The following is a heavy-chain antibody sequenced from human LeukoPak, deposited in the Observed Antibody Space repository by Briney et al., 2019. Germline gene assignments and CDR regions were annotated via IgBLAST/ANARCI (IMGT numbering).Heavy chain of an antibody. V-gene: IGHV3-21*01. CDR3: ARDYSSGWYDY. CDR2: ISSSSSYI. CDR1: GFTFSSYS. J-gene: IGHJ4*02. D-gene: IGHD6-19*01. Sequence: GGSLRLSCAASGFTFSSYSMNWVRQAPGEGLEWVSSISSSSSYIYYADSAKGRFTISRDNAKNSLYLQMNSLRAEDTAVYYCARDYSSGWYDYWGQGTLVTVSS.